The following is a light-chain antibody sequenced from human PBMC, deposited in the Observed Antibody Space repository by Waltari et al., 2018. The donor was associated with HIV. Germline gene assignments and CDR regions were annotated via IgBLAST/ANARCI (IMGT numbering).Light chain of an antibody. CDR1: QSVSNNY. V-gene: IGKV3-20*01. Sequence: EIGLTPSPGTLPLSPGERATLSCRASQSVSNNYLSWYQQKPGQAPRLLIFGASNRAAGIPDRFSGSGSGTDFTLTISRLEPEDFAMYYCQQYGGSPLVTFGGGTKVEIK. CDR2: GAS. J-gene: IGKJ4*01. CDR3: QQYGGSPLVT.